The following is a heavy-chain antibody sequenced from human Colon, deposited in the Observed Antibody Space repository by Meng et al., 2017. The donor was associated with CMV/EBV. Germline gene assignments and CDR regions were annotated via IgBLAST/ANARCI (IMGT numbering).Heavy chain of an antibody. CDR2: IRFRTTET. D-gene: IGHD2-2*02. Sequence: GESLKISCAASGFTFSSYGMNWVRQAPGRGLEWVSFIRFRTTETFYRESVRGRFTISRDNSKRTLYLHMTSLRAEDTALYYCVRDGGEPATIFFAFDIWGQGTMVTVSS. CDR1: GFTFSSYG. J-gene: IGHJ3*02. CDR3: VRDGGEPATIFFAFDI. V-gene: IGHV3-30*02.